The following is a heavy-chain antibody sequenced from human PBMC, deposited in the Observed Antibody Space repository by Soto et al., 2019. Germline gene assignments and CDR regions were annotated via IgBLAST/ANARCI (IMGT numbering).Heavy chain of an antibody. D-gene: IGHD3-9*01. J-gene: IGHJ6*02. CDR1: GFTFSSYD. CDR3: ARDLTRGHYYGMDV. CDR2: IGTAGDT. Sequence: GSLRLSCAASGFTFSSYDMHWVRQATGKGLEWVSAIGTAGDTYYPGSVKGRFTISRENAKNSLYLQMNSLRAEDTAVYYCARDLTRGHYYGMDVWGQGTTVTVSS. V-gene: IGHV3-13*01.